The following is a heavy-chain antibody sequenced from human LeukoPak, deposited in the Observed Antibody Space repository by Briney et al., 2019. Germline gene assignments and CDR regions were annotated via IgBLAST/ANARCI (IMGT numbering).Heavy chain of an antibody. CDR3: AKDYVLLWFGELGYMDV. CDR1: GFTFSSYG. CDR2: ISYDGSNK. J-gene: IGHJ6*03. V-gene: IGHV3-30*18. D-gene: IGHD3-10*01. Sequence: GRSLRLSCAASGFTFSSYGMHWVRQAPGKGLEWVAVISYDGSNKYYADSVKGRFTISRDNSKNTLYLQMNSLRAEDTAVYYCAKDYVLLWFGELGYMDVWGKGTTVTVSS.